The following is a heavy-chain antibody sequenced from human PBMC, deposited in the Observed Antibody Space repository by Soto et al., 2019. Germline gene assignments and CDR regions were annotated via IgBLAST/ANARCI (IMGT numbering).Heavy chain of an antibody. D-gene: IGHD5-12*01. Sequence: QVQLQQWGAGLLKPSETLSLTYAVYGGSFSGYYWSWIRQPPGKGLEWIGEINHSGSTNYNPSLKSRVTISVDTSKNQFSLKLSSVTAADTAVYYCARGKDGYNDYWGQGTLVTVSS. J-gene: IGHJ4*02. CDR3: ARGKDGYNDY. CDR1: GGSFSGYY. CDR2: INHSGST. V-gene: IGHV4-34*01.